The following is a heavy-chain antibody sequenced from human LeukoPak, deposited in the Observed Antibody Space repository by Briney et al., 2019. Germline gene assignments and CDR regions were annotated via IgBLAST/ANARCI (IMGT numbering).Heavy chain of an antibody. V-gene: IGHV4-34*01. D-gene: IGHD6-19*01. CDR1: GGSFSGYY. J-gene: IGHJ3*02. Sequence: PSETLSLTCAVYGGSFSGYYWSWIRQPPGKGLEWIGEINHSGSTNYNPSLKSRVTISVDTSKNQFSLKLSSVTAADTAVYYCARHPSVAWSAFDIWGQGTMVTVSS. CDR2: INHSGST. CDR3: ARHPSVAWSAFDI.